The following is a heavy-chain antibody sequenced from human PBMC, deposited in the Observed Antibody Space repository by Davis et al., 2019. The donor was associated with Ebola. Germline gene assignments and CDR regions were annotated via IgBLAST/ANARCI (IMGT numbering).Heavy chain of an antibody. J-gene: IGHJ2*01. V-gene: IGHV4-34*01. CDR3: ARDYYDSSGYLWYFDL. CDR1: GGSFSAYY. D-gene: IGHD3-22*01. CDR2: INHGGGT. Sequence: SETLSLTCAVYGGSFSAYYWTWIRQPPGKGLEWIGEINHGGGTDYDPSLKSRVTISLDTSKNQFSLRLTSVTAADTAMYYCARDYYDSSGYLWYFDLWGRGTLVTVSS.